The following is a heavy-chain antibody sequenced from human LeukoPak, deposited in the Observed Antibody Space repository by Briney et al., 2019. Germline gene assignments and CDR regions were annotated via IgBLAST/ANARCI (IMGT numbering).Heavy chain of an antibody. J-gene: IGHJ2*01. Sequence: TQTLSLTCTVSGGSISSGGYYWSWIRHHPGKGLEWIGYIYYSGSTYYNPSLKSRVTISVDTSKNQFSLKLSSVTAADTAVYYCAREYLGDPPNWYFDLWGRGTLVTVSS. D-gene: IGHD3-16*01. V-gene: IGHV4-31*03. CDR3: AREYLGDPPNWYFDL. CDR1: GGSISSGGYY. CDR2: IYYSGST.